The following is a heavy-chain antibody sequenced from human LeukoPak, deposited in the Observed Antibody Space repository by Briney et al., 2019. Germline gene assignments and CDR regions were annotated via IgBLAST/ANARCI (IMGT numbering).Heavy chain of an antibody. CDR2: IYYSGST. D-gene: IGHD4-17*01. V-gene: IGHV4-59*01. CDR3: ARASDYGDNFDY. Sequence: PSETLSLTCTVSGGSISSYYWSWIRQPPGKGLEWIGYIYYSGSTNYNPSLKSRVTISVDMSKNQFSLKLSSVTAADTAVYYCARASDYGDNFDYWGQGTLVTVSS. CDR1: GGSISSYY. J-gene: IGHJ4*02.